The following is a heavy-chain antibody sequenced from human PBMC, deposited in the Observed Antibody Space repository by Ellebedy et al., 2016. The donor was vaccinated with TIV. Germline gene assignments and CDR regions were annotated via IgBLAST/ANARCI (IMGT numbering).Heavy chain of an antibody. J-gene: IGHJ6*02. CDR2: IYYSGST. D-gene: IGHD6-6*01. CDR3: ARLAYSSSSRDYYYGMDV. CDR1: GGSITSWTYY. V-gene: IGHV4-39*01. Sequence: SETLSLXCTVSGGSITSWTYYWGWIRQPPGKGLEWIGSIYYSGSTYYNPSLKSRVTISVDTSKNQFSLRLSSVTAADTAVYYCARLAYSSSSRDYYYGMDVWGQGTTVTVSS.